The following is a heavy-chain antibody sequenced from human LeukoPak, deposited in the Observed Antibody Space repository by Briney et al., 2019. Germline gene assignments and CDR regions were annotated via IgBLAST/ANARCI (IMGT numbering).Heavy chain of an antibody. Sequence: GGSLRLSCAASGFTFSRYGFHWVRQAPGKGLEWVAFISDSGGDKWFGDFVKGRFTISRDKSKNTVNLQMSSLRVGDTAVYYCARDGGSESYALDYWGQETLVTVST. D-gene: IGHD3-10*01. CDR1: GFTFSRYG. V-gene: IGHV3-30*02. CDR3: ARDGGSESYALDY. CDR2: ISDSGGDK. J-gene: IGHJ4*02.